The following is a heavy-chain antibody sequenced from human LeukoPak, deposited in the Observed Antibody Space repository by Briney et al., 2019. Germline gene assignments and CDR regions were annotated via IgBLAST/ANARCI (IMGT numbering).Heavy chain of an antibody. Sequence: GGSLRLSCTASGFTFSNHGMHWVRQAPGKGLEWVAFIRYDGITKYYADSVKGRFTISRDNSKNTLYLQMNSLRAEDTAVYYCAKAVAGTGFDYWGQGTLVTVSS. CDR3: AKAVAGTGFDY. V-gene: IGHV3-30*02. CDR2: IRYDGITK. D-gene: IGHD6-19*01. CDR1: GFTFSNHG. J-gene: IGHJ4*02.